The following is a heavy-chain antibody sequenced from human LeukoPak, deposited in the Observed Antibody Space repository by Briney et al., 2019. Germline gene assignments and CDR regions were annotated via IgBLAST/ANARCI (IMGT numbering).Heavy chain of an antibody. D-gene: IGHD3-22*01. CDR2: IYHSGST. Sequence: SGTLSLTCAVSGGSISSSNWWSWVRQPPGKGLEWIGEIYHSGSTNYNPSLKSRVTISVDTSKNQFSLKLSSVTAADTAVYYCARLLRGGRDTPMVTMIVVRAKSGAFDIWGQGTMVTVSS. J-gene: IGHJ3*02. CDR3: ARLLRGGRDTPMVTMIVVRAKSGAFDI. CDR1: GGSISSSNW. V-gene: IGHV4-4*02.